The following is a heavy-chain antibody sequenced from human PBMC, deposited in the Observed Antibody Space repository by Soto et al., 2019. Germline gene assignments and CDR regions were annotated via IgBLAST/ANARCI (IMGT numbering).Heavy chain of an antibody. J-gene: IGHJ3*02. V-gene: IGHV3-7*01. D-gene: IGHD3-3*01. CDR1: GFTFSSYW. Sequence: EVQLVASGGDLVQPGGSLRLSCAASGFTFSSYWMTWVRQAPGKGLEWVANIKQNGSEKYYVDSVKGRFTISRDNAKNALYLQMNSLRAEDTAVYYCATTGPHTDYDVWRGYYSDAFDIWGQGTMVTVSS. CDR3: ATTGPHTDYDVWRGYYSDAFDI. CDR2: IKQNGSEK.